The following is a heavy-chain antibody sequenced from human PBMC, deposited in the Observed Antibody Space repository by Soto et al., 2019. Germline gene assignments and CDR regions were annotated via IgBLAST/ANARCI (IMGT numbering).Heavy chain of an antibody. V-gene: IGHV4-30-4*01. CDR2: IYYSGST. J-gene: IGHJ3*02. D-gene: IGHD3-3*01. Sequence: TLSRTGPVSGGSISSGDYYWSWIRQPPGKGLEWIGYIYYSGSTYYNPSLKSRVTISVDTSKNQFSLKLSSVTAAETAVYYCARDLAYYDFWSGYLYAFDIW. CDR1: GGSISSGDYY. CDR3: ARDLAYYDFWSGYLYAFDI.